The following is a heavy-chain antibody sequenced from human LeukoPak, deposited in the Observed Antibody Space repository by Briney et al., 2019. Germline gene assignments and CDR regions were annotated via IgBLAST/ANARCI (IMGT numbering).Heavy chain of an antibody. CDR3: ARGHSCSSSWYYGMDV. CDR2: IHYSGST. J-gene: IGHJ6*02. V-gene: IGHV4-59*01. Sequence: SETLSLTCTVSDGSISSYYWSWIRQPPGKGLEWIGYIHYSGSTNYNPSLKSRVTIPVDTSKNQFSLKLSSVTAADTAVYYCARGHSCSSSWYYGMDVWGQGTTVTVSS. CDR1: DGSISSYY. D-gene: IGHD6-13*01.